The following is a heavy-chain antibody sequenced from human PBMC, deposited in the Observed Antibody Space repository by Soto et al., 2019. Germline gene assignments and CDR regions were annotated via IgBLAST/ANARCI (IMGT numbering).Heavy chain of an antibody. CDR3: ARERYDFWSGSQYYYYMDV. CDR2: IWYDGSNK. Sequence: GGSLRLSCAASGFTFSSYGMHWVRQAPGKGLEWVAVIWYDGSNKYYADSVKGRFTISRDNSKNTLYLQMNSLRAEDPAVYYSARERYDFWSGSQYYYYMDVWGKGTTVTVSS. CDR1: GFTFSSYG. D-gene: IGHD3-3*01. V-gene: IGHV3-33*01. J-gene: IGHJ6*03.